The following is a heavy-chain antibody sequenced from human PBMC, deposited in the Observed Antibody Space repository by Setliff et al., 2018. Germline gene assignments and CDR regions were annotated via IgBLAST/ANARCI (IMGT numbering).Heavy chain of an antibody. D-gene: IGHD3-16*02. CDR2: ISAYNGNT. J-gene: IGHJ6*03. CDR3: ARVKAPALYYYMDV. V-gene: IGHV1-18*01. CDR1: GYTFSTYG. Sequence: VASVKVSCKDSGYTFSTYGISWVRQVPGQGLEWMGWISAYNGNTNYAQRFQGRVTMTTDTSTSTAYMELRSLRSDDTAVYYCARVKAPALYYYMDVWGKGTTVTVS.